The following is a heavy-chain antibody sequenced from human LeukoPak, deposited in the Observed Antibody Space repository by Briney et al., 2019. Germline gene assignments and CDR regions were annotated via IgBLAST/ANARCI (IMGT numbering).Heavy chain of an antibody. CDR3: ARDYIAYDPLDY. CDR1: GFTFTTYD. Sequence: PGGSLRLSCAASGFTFTTYDMNWVRPAPGKGLEWVSSISSRSTSIYYADSVKGRFTISRDNAKNSLYLQMNSLRAEDTAVYWCARDYIAYDPLDYWGQGTLVTVSS. J-gene: IGHJ4*02. D-gene: IGHD3-3*01. V-gene: IGHV3-21*01. CDR2: ISSRSTSI.